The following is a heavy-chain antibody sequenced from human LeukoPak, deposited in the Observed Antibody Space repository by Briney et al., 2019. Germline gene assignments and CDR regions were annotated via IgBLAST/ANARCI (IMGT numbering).Heavy chain of an antibody. CDR1: GFTFSSYS. V-gene: IGHV3-21*01. D-gene: IGHD3-9*01. Sequence: GGSLRLSCAASGFTFSSYSMNWVRQAPGKGLEWVSSISSSSSYIYYADSVKGRFTISRDNAKNSLYLQMNSLRAEDTAVYYCARWYGILTGFPRLLGYWGQGTLVTVSS. J-gene: IGHJ4*02. CDR3: ARWYGILTGFPRLLGY. CDR2: ISSSSSYI.